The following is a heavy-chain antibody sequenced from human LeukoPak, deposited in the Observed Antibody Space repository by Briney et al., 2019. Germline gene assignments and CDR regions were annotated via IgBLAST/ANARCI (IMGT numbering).Heavy chain of an antibody. D-gene: IGHD6-13*01. CDR3: ARVSKIRYGMDV. CDR2: INSDGSST. V-gene: IGHV3-74*01. J-gene: IGHJ6*02. CDR1: GSTFSSYW. Sequence: GGSLRLSCAASGSTFSSYWMHWVRQAPGKGLVWVSRINSDGSSTSYADSVKGRFTISRDNAKNTLYLQMNSLRAEDTAVYYCARVSKIRYGMDVWGQGTTVTVSS.